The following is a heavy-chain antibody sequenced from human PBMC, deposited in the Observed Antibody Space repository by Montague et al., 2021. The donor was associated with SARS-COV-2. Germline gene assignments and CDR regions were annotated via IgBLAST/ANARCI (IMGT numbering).Heavy chain of an antibody. Sequence: SETLSLTCAVYGGSFSGHYWSWIRQPPGKGLEWIGEINNSGSTNYNPSLKSRVTISVDTSKNQFSLKLHSVTAADTAVYYCARGRIEVSMIVVVLTGASYYMGVGGKGTTVPGSS. J-gene: IGHJ6*03. V-gene: IGHV4-34*01. CDR2: INNSGST. CDR1: GGSFSGHY. CDR3: ARGRIEVSMIVVVLTGASYYMGV. D-gene: IGHD3-22*01.